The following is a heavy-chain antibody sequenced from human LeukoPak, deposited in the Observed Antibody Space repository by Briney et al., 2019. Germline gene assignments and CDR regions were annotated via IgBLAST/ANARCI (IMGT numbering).Heavy chain of an antibody. D-gene: IGHD2-21*02. V-gene: IGHV1-69*13. J-gene: IGHJ6*02. Sequence: SVKVSCKASGGTFSSYAISWVRQAPGQGLKWMGGLIPIFGTANYAQKFQGRVTITADESTSTAYMELSSLRSEDTAVYYCARAGPYCGGDCYSAPYYYGMDVWGQGTTVTVSS. CDR3: ARAGPYCGGDCYSAPYYYGMDV. CDR2: LIPIFGTA. CDR1: GGTFSSYA.